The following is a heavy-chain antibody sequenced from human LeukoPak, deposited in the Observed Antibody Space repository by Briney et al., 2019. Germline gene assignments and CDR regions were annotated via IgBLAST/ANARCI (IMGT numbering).Heavy chain of an antibody. CDR3: ARSTPYDFWSGRGYYYYGMDV. CDR1: GGSISSYY. CDR2: NYYSGST. D-gene: IGHD3-3*01. J-gene: IGHJ6*02. Sequence: SETLSLTCTVSGGSISSYYWSWIRQPPGKGLEWIGYNYYSGSTNYNPSLKSRVTISVDTSKNQFSLKLSSVTAADTAVYYCARSTPYDFWSGRGYYYYGMDVWGQGTTVTVSS. V-gene: IGHV4-59*01.